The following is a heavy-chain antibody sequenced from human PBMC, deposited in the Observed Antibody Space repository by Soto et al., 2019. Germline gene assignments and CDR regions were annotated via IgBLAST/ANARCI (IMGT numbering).Heavy chain of an antibody. CDR2: ITVNGNT. D-gene: IGHD1-7*01. J-gene: IGHJ1*01. Sequence: QVQQLESGPGLVKPWDTLSLTCTVSGAYISDFSWSWIRQPAGKGLEWIGRITVNGNTQYNPPFRSGVSVSVDTYRNEYSLNLQSATAADTALYYCARESGENWTYEAHWGQGTLVTVSS. V-gene: IGHV4-4*07. CDR1: GAYISDFS. CDR3: ARESGENWTYEAH.